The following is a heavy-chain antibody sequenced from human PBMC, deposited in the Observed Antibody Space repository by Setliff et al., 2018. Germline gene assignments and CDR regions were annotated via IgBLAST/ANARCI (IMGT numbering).Heavy chain of an antibody. Sequence: SETLSLTCTVSGGSISSSSYYWGWNRQPPGKGLEWIGSIYYSGSTYYNPSLKSRVTISVDTSKNQFSLKLSSVTAADTAVYYCARVGGYYYYYYGMDVWGQGTTVTVSS. CDR2: IYYSGST. J-gene: IGHJ6*02. CDR3: ARVGGYYYYYYGMDV. V-gene: IGHV4-39*07. CDR1: GGSISSSSYY.